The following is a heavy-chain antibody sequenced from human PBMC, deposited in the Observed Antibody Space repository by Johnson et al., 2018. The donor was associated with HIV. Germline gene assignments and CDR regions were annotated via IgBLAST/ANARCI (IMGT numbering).Heavy chain of an antibody. CDR1: GFTFSDHY. J-gene: IGHJ3*02. CDR2: IYSGGST. CDR3: ARPWLGAFDI. D-gene: IGHD3-22*01. V-gene: IGHV3-66*04. Sequence: VQLVESGGGLVQPGGSLRLSCAASGFTFSDHYMDWVRQAPGKGLEWVSVIYSGGSTYYADSVKGRFTISRDNSKNTLYLQMNSLRAEDTAVYYCARPWLGAFDIWGQGTMVTVSS.